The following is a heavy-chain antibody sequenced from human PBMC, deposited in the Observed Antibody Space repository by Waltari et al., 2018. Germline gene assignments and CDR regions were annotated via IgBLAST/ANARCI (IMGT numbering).Heavy chain of an antibody. CDR2: IYYSMIT. J-gene: IGHJ2*01. V-gene: IGHV4-31*01. D-gene: IGHD6-19*01. CDR3: TRIEGDYTSGWGYFDL. CDR1: GGSISGSTYP. Sequence: QVQLQESGPELVKPSQTLSLTCTVSGGSISGSTYPWTWIRQLPGEGLEWIGYIYYSMITKYTPPLQTLLTTSLYTSKNQFSLKLNTVTAADTAFYHCTRIEGDYTSGWGYFDLWGRGTLVTVSS.